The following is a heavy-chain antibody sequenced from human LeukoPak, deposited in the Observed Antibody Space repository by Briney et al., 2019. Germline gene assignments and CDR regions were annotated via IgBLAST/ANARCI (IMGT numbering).Heavy chain of an antibody. CDR1: GGTFSSYA. CDR2: IIPIFGTA. Sequence: ASVKVSCKASGGTFSSYAINWVRQAPVQGLEWMGGIIPIFGTANYAQKFQGRVTITADESTSTAYMELSSLRSEDTAVYYCAKAGYCSGGSCYWTYYFDYWGQGTLVTVSS. J-gene: IGHJ4*02. CDR3: AKAGYCSGGSCYWTYYFDY. D-gene: IGHD2-15*01. V-gene: IGHV1-69*13.